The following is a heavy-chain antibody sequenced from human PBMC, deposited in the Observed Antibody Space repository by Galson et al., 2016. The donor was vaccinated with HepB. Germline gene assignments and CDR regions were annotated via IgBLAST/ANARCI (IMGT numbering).Heavy chain of an antibody. CDR2: SRGKGKSFTT. Sequence: SLRLSCAASGLTFSDSYLDWFRQAPGKGLEWVGRSRGKGKSFTTEYAASVKGRFTISRDDSKNSLYLQINSLESEDTAVYYCTRDREGGSTDYSLMDVWGQGTTVTVSS. V-gene: IGHV3-72*01. CDR3: TRDREGGSTDYSLMDV. CDR1: GLTFSDSY. J-gene: IGHJ6*02. D-gene: IGHD6-13*01.